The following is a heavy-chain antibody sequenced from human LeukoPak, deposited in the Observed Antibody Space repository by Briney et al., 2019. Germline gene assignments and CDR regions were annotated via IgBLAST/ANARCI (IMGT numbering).Heavy chain of an antibody. CDR3: ARRDGYNLNY. Sequence: GGSLRLSCAASGFTFTNYAMSWVRQAPGKGLEWVSGISGSGGSTYYADSVKGRFAISRDNSENTLYLQMNSLRAEDTAVYYCARRDGYNLNYWGQGTLVTVSS. CDR1: GFTFTNYA. V-gene: IGHV3-23*01. J-gene: IGHJ4*02. D-gene: IGHD5-24*01. CDR2: ISGSGGST.